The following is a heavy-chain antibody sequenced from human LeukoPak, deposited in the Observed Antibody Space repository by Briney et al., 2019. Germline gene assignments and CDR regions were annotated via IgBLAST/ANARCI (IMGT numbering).Heavy chain of an antibody. J-gene: IGHJ4*02. CDR2: ISYDGSNK. V-gene: IGHV3-30-3*01. CDR1: GFTFSSYA. D-gene: IGHD2-8*01. CDR3: ARDTGKIVLMVYAPDY. Sequence: GGSLRLSCAASGFTFSSYAMHWVRQAPGKGLEWVAVISYDGSNKYYADSVKGRFTISRDNSKNTLYLQMNSLRAEDTAVYYCARDTGKIVLMVYAPDYWGQGTLVTVSS.